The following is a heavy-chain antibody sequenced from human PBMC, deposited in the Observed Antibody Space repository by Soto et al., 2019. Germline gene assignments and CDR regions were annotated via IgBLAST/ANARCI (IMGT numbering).Heavy chain of an antibody. Sequence: VQLVESGGGVVQPGRSLRLSCAASGFTFSSYAMHWVRQAPGKGLEWVAVISYDGSNKYYADSVKGRFTISRDNSKNTLYLQMNSLRAEDTAVYYCARDRSTMIVVVITTSIFDYWGQGTLVTVSS. D-gene: IGHD3-22*01. V-gene: IGHV3-30-3*01. CDR2: ISYDGSNK. J-gene: IGHJ4*02. CDR1: GFTFSSYA. CDR3: ARDRSTMIVVVITTSIFDY.